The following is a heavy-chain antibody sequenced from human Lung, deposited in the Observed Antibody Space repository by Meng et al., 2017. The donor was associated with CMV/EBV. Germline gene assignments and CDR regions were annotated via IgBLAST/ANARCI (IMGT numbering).Heavy chain of an antibody. CDR2: IYYSGST. D-gene: IGHD4-17*01. CDR1: GGSISSGGFY. Sequence: VQSQVSGPGLVHPSQTLSRTFTVSGGSISSGGFYWSWIRQHPGKGREWIGYIYYSGSTYYNPSLRSRVAISIDTSKNQFSLKLTSVTAADTAVYFCARTNYGDYNWFDPWGQGTLVTVSS. V-gene: IGHV4-31*03. CDR3: ARTNYGDYNWFDP. J-gene: IGHJ5*02.